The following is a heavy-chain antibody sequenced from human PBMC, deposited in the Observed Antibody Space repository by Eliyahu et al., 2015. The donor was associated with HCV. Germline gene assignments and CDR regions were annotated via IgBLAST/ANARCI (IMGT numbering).Heavy chain of an antibody. Sequence: QVQLQESGPGLVKPSETLSLXCTVXGGSXPTYYWXWXRQPPXKGXEWSGYIHYXGSTNYNPSLKSRVTISLDTSKNQFSLNLTSVTAADTAVYYCASGGGGIAVAGTGGWFDPWGQGTLVTVSS. CDR3: ASGGGGIAVAGTGGWFDP. D-gene: IGHD6-19*01. V-gene: IGHV4-59*01. J-gene: IGHJ5*02. CDR2: IHYXGST. CDR1: GGSXPTYY.